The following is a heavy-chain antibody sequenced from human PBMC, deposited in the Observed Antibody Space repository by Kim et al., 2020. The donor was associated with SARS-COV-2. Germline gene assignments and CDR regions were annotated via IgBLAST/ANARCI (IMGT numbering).Heavy chain of an antibody. CDR2: IYHSGSS. V-gene: IGHV4-31*03. CDR3: ARALGGSLWYFDL. J-gene: IGHJ2*01. CDR1: GASIASGNNY. Sequence: SETLSPTCSVSGASIASGNNYWSWLRQRPGKGLEWIAYIYHSGSSLSNPSLKGRVAIDVDKSKNRLSLWLNSMTAADTATYYCARALGGSLWYFDLWGRGSLVTVSS. D-gene: IGHD3-16*01.